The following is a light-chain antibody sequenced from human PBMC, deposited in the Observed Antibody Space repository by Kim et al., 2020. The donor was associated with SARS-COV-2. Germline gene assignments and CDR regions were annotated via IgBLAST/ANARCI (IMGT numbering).Light chain of an antibody. CDR2: DVS. CDR1: SSDVRDYKL. Sequence: PPVTIYCTGPSSDVRDYKLVAWYQQHPGNAPKFMIHDVSQRPSGVSNRFSGSKSGNTASLTISGLQAEDEADYYCTSYTRSDTWVFGGGTKLTVL. V-gene: IGLV2-14*03. CDR3: TSYTRSDTWV. J-gene: IGLJ2*01.